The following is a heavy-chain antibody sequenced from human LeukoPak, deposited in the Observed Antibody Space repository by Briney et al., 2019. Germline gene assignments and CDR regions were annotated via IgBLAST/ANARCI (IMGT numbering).Heavy chain of an antibody. V-gene: IGHV3-21*01. CDR1: GFTFSSYS. J-gene: IGHJ4*02. CDR2: ISSSSSSYI. D-gene: IGHD6-13*01. Sequence: GGSLRLSCAASGFTFSSYSMNWVRQAPGKGLEWVSSISSSSSSYIYYADSVKGRFTISRDNAKNSLYLQMNSLRAEDTAVYYCARDLLTYSSSWDYWGQGTLVTVSS. CDR3: ARDLLTYSSSWDY.